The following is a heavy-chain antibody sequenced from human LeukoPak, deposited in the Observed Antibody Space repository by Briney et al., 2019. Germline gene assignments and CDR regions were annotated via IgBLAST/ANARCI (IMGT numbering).Heavy chain of an antibody. CDR1: GFTFSSYA. J-gene: IGHJ6*02. V-gene: IGHV3-23*01. Sequence: GGSLRLSCAASGFTFSSYAMSWVRQAPGKGLEWVSAISGSGGSTYYADSVKGRFTISRGNSKNTLYLQMNSLRAEDTAVYYCAKGPGVMVRGVSGPYGMDVWGQGTTVTVSS. CDR2: ISGSGGST. D-gene: IGHD3-10*01. CDR3: AKGPGVMVRGVSGPYGMDV.